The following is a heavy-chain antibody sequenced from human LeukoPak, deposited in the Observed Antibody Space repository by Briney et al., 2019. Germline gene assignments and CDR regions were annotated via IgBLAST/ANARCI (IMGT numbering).Heavy chain of an antibody. Sequence: SETLSLTCTVSGGSISSSSYYWGWIRQPPGKGLEWIGSIYYSGSTYYNPSLKSRVTISVDTSKNQFSLKLSSVTAADTAVYYCARDFEYSGSGGDWGQGTLVTVSS. CDR2: IYYSGST. V-gene: IGHV4-39*07. CDR1: GGSISSSSYY. D-gene: IGHD1-26*01. J-gene: IGHJ4*02. CDR3: ARDFEYSGSGGD.